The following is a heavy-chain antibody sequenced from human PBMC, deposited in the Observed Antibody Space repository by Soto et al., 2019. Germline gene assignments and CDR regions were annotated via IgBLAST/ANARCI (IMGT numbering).Heavy chain of an antibody. J-gene: IGHJ4*02. CDR2: ISVSGGRT. D-gene: IGHD1-26*01. Sequence: GGSLRLSCAASGFTFSSYAMNWVRQAPGMGLEWVSTISVSGGRTYYADSVKGRFTISRDNSKNTLYLQMNSLRAEDTAVYYCAKNIGGNYYFDYWGQGTLVTVSS. CDR3: AKNIGGNYYFDY. V-gene: IGHV3-23*01. CDR1: GFTFSSYA.